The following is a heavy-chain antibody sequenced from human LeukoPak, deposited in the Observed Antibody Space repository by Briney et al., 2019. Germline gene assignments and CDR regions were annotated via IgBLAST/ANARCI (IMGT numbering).Heavy chain of an antibody. V-gene: IGHV3-53*01. CDR1: EFTVNSNY. J-gene: IGHJ4*02. Sequence: PGGSLRLSCAASEFTVNSNYMSWVRQAPGKGLEWVSVIYSGGGTYYTDSVKGRFTISRDNSKNTLYLQMNSLRAEDTAVYYCARDLNSSPSYYFDYWGQGTLVTVSS. CDR3: ARDLNSSPSYYFDY. D-gene: IGHD6-6*01. CDR2: IYSGGGT.